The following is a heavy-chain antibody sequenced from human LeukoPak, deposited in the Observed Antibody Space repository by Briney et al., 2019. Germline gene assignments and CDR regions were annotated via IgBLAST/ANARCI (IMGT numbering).Heavy chain of an antibody. CDR1: GGSISSYY. CDR2: IYTSGST. V-gene: IGHV4-4*09. Sequence: SETLSLTCTVSGGSISSYYWSWIRQPPGKGLEWIGYIYTSGSTNCNPSLKSRVTISVDTSENQFSLKLSSVTAADTAVYYCARYYYYYYYMDVWGKGTTVTVSS. J-gene: IGHJ6*03. CDR3: ARYYYYYYYMDV.